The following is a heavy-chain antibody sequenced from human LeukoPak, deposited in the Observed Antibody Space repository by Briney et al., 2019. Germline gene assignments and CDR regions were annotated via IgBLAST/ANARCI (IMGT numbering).Heavy chain of an antibody. CDR1: GGSFSGYY. CDR3: ARLCYYDSSGYLDDY. Sequence: PSETLSLTCAVYGGSFSGYYWSWIRQPPGKGLEWIGEINHSGSTNYNPSLKSRVTISVDTSKNQFSLKLSSVTAADTAVYYCARLCYYDSSGYLDDYWGQGTLVTVSS. V-gene: IGHV4-34*01. D-gene: IGHD3-22*01. CDR2: INHSGST. J-gene: IGHJ4*02.